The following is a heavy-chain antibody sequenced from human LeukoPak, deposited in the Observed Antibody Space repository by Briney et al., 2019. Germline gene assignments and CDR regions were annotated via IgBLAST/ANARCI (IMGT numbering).Heavy chain of an antibody. J-gene: IGHJ2*01. Sequence: SETLSLTCAVYGGSFSGYYWSWIRQPPGKGLEWIGEINHSGSTNYNPSLKNRVTISVDTSKNQFSLKLSSVTAADTAVYYCARERGYCSSTSCYGPWYFDLWGRGTLVTVSS. D-gene: IGHD2-2*01. V-gene: IGHV4-34*01. CDR2: INHSGST. CDR1: GGSFSGYY. CDR3: ARERGYCSSTSCYGPWYFDL.